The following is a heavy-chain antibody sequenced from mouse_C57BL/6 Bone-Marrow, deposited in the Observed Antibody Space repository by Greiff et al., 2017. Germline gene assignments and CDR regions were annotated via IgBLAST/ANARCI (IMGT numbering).Heavy chain of an antibody. CDR1: GFTFTDYY. D-gene: IGHD4-1*02. CDR2: IRNKANGYTT. CDR3: ARSGVQLGPWFAY. Sequence: EVKLMESGGGLVQPGGSLSLSCAASGFTFTDYYMSWVRQPPGKALEWLGFIRNKANGYTTEYSASVKGRFTISRDNSQGILYLQMNALRAEDSATDYCARSGVQLGPWFAYWGQGTLVTVSA. V-gene: IGHV7-3*01. J-gene: IGHJ3*01.